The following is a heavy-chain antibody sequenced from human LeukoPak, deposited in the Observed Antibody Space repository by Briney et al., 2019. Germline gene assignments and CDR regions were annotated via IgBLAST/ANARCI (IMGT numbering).Heavy chain of an antibody. CDR2: IIPIFGTA. CDR1: VGTFSSYA. D-gene: IGHD2-2*01. Sequence: ASVKVSCKASVGTFSSYAISWVRQAPGQRLEWMGGIIPIFGTANYAQKFQGRVTITADESTSTAYMELSSLGSEDTAVYYCGRDTSPFAGFDRWLQATLVSDSS. V-gene: IGHV1-69*13. J-gene: IGHJ5*02. CDR3: GRDTSPFAGFDR.